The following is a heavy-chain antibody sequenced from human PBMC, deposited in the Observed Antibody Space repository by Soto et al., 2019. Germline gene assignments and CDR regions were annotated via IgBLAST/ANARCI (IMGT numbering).Heavy chain of an antibody. J-gene: IGHJ4*02. V-gene: IGHV3-30-3*01. CDR2: ISYDGSEK. D-gene: IGHD3-22*01. Sequence: LRLSCEASGFTFSRYPLHWVRQAPGKGLEWVAVISYDGSEKYPADSVKGRISISRDNSKNTLFMQMNSLRVEDAAVYYCAKESREFSVGYPLDHWGQGTLVTVSS. CDR3: AKESREFSVGYPLDH. CDR1: GFTFSRYP.